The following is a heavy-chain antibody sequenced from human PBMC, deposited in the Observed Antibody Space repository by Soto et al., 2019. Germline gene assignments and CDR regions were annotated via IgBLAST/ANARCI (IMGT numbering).Heavy chain of an antibody. V-gene: IGHV4-4*02. J-gene: IGHJ4*02. D-gene: IGHD3-10*01. Sequence: QVQLQESGPGLVKPSGTLSLTCAVSGGSISSSNWWSWVRQPPGKGLEWIGKIYHSGSTNYNPSLKSRVTILVDKPKNQFSLKLSSVTAADTAVYYCARVYMVRGTIIRYFDYWGQGTLVTVSS. CDR3: ARVYMVRGTIIRYFDY. CDR1: GGSISSSNW. CDR2: IYHSGST.